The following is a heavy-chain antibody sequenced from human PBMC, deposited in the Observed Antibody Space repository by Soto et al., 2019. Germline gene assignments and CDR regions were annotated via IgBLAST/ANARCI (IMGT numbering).Heavy chain of an antibody. D-gene: IGHD2-8*01. CDR3: ARVSRGCTNGVCYTDYYYYMDV. CDR2: INHSGST. Sequence: SETLSLTCAVYGGSFSGYYWSWIRQPPGKGLEWIGEINHSGSTNYNPSLKSRVTISVDTSKNQFSLKLSSVTAADTAVYYCARVSRGCTNGVCYTDYYYYMDVWGKGTTVTVSS. CDR1: GGSFSGYY. J-gene: IGHJ6*03. V-gene: IGHV4-34*01.